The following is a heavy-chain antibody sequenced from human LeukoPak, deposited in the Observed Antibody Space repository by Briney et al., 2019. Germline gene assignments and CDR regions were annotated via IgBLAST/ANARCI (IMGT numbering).Heavy chain of an antibody. Sequence: GGSLRLSCAASGFTFLNYVMSWVRQAPWKGLEWVSSISDNGGNTYYADSVKGRFTISRDNSKNTLYLQMNSLRVEDTAVYYCAKDVGSWAQIDYWGQGTLVTVSS. CDR1: GFTFLNYV. CDR3: AKDVGSWAQIDY. D-gene: IGHD2-15*01. CDR2: ISDNGGNT. V-gene: IGHV3-23*01. J-gene: IGHJ4*02.